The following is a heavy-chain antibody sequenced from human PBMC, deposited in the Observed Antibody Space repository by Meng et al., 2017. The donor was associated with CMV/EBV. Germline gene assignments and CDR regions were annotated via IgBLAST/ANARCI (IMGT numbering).Heavy chain of an antibody. CDR3: AKDSNCGGDCYSDYYYGMDV. Sequence: GGSLRLSCAASGFTFSSYGMHWVRQAPGKGLEWVAFIRYDGSNKDYADSVKGRFTISRDNSKNTLYLQMNSLRAEDTAVYYCAKDSNCGGDCYSDYYYGMDVWGQGTTVTVSS. CDR1: GFTFSSYG. J-gene: IGHJ6*02. D-gene: IGHD2-21*01. CDR2: IRYDGSNK. V-gene: IGHV3-30*02.